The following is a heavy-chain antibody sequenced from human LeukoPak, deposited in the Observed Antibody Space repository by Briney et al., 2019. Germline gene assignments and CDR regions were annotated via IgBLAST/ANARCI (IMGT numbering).Heavy chain of an antibody. D-gene: IGHD5-12*01. Sequence: SETLSLTCTVSGGSISSYYWSWIRQPPGKALEWIGYIYYSGSTNYNPSLKSQVTISADTSKNQFSLKLSSVTAADTAVYYCATSRAYDYHFDYWGQGTLVTVSS. CDR3: ATSRAYDYHFDY. V-gene: IGHV4-59*01. J-gene: IGHJ4*02. CDR1: GGSISSYY. CDR2: IYYSGST.